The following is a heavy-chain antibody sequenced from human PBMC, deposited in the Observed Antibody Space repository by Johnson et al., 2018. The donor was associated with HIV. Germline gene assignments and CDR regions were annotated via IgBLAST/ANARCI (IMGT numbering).Heavy chain of an antibody. CDR3: ARHSTSSTMGAFDI. V-gene: IGHV3-23*04. CDR1: GFTFSSYA. CDR2: ISGSGGST. Sequence: VQLVESGGGLVQPGGSLRFFCAVSGFTFSSYAMSWVRQAPGKGLEWVSAISGSGGSTYYADSVKGRFTISRDNSKNTLYLQMNSLRAEDTAVYYCARHSTSSTMGAFDIWGQGTMVTVSS. J-gene: IGHJ3*02. D-gene: IGHD6-6*01.